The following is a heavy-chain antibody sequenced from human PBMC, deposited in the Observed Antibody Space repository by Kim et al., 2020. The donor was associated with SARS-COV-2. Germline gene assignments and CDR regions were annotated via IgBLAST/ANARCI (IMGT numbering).Heavy chain of an antibody. CDR2: IKQDGSEK. CDR3: ARDGYWRSGWYTTLHAFDI. D-gene: IGHD6-19*01. Sequence: GGSLRLSCAASGFTFSSYWMSWVRQAPGKGLEWVANIKQDGSEKYYVDSVKGRFTISRDNAKNSLYLQMNSLRAEDTAVYYCARDGYWRSGWYTTLHAFDIWGQGTMVTVSS. J-gene: IGHJ3*02. CDR1: GFTFSSYW. V-gene: IGHV3-7*01.